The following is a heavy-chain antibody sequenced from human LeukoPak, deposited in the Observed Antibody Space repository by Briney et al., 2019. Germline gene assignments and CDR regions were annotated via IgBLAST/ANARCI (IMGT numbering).Heavy chain of an antibody. J-gene: IGHJ3*02. V-gene: IGHV4-59*01. CDR1: GGSISSYY. CDR2: IYYSGST. Sequence: SETLSLTCTVSGGSISSYYWSWIRQPPGKGLEWIGYIYYSGSTNYNPSLKSRFTISGDTSKNQFSLKLNSVTAADTAVYYCLNDRDWGSTRSQKLLSAFDIWGQGTMVTVSS. CDR3: LNDRDWGSTRSQKLLSAFDI. D-gene: IGHD7-27*01.